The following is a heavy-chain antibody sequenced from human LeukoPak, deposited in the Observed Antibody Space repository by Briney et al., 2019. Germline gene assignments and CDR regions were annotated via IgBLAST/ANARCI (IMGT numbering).Heavy chain of an antibody. D-gene: IGHD4-17*01. J-gene: IGHJ4*02. Sequence: SETLSLTCSVYGGSFSGYYWSWIRQPPGRGLEWIGEINHSGSTNYNPSLKSRVTISVDTSKNQFSLKLSSVTAADTAVYYCARGVFPMTTVTTGYFDYWGQGTLVTVSS. V-gene: IGHV4-34*01. CDR2: INHSGST. CDR1: GGSFSGYY. CDR3: ARGVFPMTTVTTGYFDY.